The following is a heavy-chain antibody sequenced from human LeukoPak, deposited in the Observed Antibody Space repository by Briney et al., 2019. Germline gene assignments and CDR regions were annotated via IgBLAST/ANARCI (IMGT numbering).Heavy chain of an antibody. J-gene: IGHJ3*02. D-gene: IGHD3-10*01. CDR1: GFILRNEA. CDR3: ALAWFGESRDGLDI. V-gene: IGHV3-15*01. CDR2: IKSQTHGATT. Sequence: GGSLRLSCAASGFILRNEAMTWVRQAPGKGLEWVGRIKSQTHGATTDPAAPVKGRFSVSRDDSTSTLFLQMNSLKIEDTGVYYCALAWFGESRDGLDIWGHGTMVTVSS.